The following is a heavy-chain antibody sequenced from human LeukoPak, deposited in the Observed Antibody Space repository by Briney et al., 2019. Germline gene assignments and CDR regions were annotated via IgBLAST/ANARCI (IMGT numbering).Heavy chain of an antibody. CDR2: INHSGST. CDR3: ARGRIAVAGTRDYFDY. CDR1: GGSFSGYY. J-gene: IGHJ4*02. D-gene: IGHD6-19*01. Sequence: SETLSLTCAVYGGSFSGYYWSWISQPPGKGLEWIGEINHSGSTNYNPSLKSRVTISVDTSKNQFSLKLSSVTAADTAVYYCARGRIAVAGTRDYFDYWGQGTLVTVSS. V-gene: IGHV4-34*01.